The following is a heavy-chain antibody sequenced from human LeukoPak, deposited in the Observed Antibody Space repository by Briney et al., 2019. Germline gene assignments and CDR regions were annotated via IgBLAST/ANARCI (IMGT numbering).Heavy chain of an antibody. V-gene: IGHV4-59*11. CDR2: IYYSGST. Sequence: SETLSLTCTVSGGSISSHYWSWIRQPPGKGLEWIGYIYYSGSTNYNPSLKSRVTISVDTSKNQFSLKLSSVTAADTAAYYCARVGCSGGSCYSGWFDPWGQGNLVTVSS. D-gene: IGHD2-15*01. CDR1: GGSISSHY. J-gene: IGHJ5*02. CDR3: ARVGCSGGSCYSGWFDP.